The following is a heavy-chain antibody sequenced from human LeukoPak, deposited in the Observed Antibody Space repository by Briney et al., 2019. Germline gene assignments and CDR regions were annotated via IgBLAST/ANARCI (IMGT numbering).Heavy chain of an antibody. CDR1: GYSFTSYW. J-gene: IGHJ5*02. D-gene: IGHD2-2*02. Sequence: GESLQISCQGSGYSFTSYWIGWVRQMPGKGLEWMGIIYPGDSDTRYSPSFQGQVTISADKSISTAYLQWSSLKASDTAMYYCARVRSTSCYTGFCNWFDPWGQGTLVTVSS. CDR2: IYPGDSDT. CDR3: ARVRSTSCYTGFCNWFDP. V-gene: IGHV5-51*01.